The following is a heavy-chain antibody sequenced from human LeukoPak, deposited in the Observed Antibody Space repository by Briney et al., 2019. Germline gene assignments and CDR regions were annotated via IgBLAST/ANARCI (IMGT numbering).Heavy chain of an antibody. CDR2: MNPNSGGT. CDR3: ARDPDIVVVVAATPGAFDY. V-gene: IGHV1-2*02. Sequence: VASVKVSCKASGYTFTGYYMHWVRQAPGQGLEWMGWMNPNSGGTNYAQKFQGRVTMTRDTSISTAYMELSRMRSDDTAVYYCARDPDIVVVVAATPGAFDYWGQGTLVTVSS. J-gene: IGHJ4*02. D-gene: IGHD2-15*01. CDR1: GYTFTGYY.